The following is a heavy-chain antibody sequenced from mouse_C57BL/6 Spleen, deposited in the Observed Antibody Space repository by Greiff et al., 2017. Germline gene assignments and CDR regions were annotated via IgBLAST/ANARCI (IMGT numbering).Heavy chain of an antibody. CDR2: IHPNSGST. Sequence: QVQLQQPGAELVKPGASVKLSCKASGYTFTSYWMHWVKQRPGQGLEWIGMIHPNSGSTNYNEKFKSKATLTVDKSSSTAYMQLSSLTSEDSAVYYCASHYYGSNDYAMDYWGQGTSVTVSS. CDR3: ASHYYGSNDYAMDY. D-gene: IGHD1-1*01. CDR1: GYTFTSYW. J-gene: IGHJ4*01. V-gene: IGHV1-64*01.